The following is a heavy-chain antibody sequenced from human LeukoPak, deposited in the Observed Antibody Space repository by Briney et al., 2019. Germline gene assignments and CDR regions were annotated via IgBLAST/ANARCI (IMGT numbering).Heavy chain of an antibody. CDR1: GGSFSGYY. Sequence: SETLSLTCAVYGGSFSGYYWSWIRQPPGKGLEWIGEINHSGSTNYNPSLKSRLTITVDTTNNQFSLNLSSVTASDTALYFCARGPKNYNSPGSYYNRWGRGTLVAVSS. J-gene: IGHJ4*02. D-gene: IGHD3-10*01. V-gene: IGHV4-34*01. CDR3: ARGPKNYNSPGSYYNR. CDR2: INHSGST.